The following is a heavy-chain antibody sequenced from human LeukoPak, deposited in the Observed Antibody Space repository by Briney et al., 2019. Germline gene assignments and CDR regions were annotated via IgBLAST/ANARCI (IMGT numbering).Heavy chain of an antibody. D-gene: IGHD3-3*01. CDR3: ARASGARFWSGYPFDY. CDR2: IYSGGST. V-gene: IGHV3-53*01. J-gene: IGHJ4*02. Sequence: GGSLRLSCAASGFTFSSNYMSWVRQAPGKGLEWVSVIYSGGSTYYSDSVKGRFTISRDNSKNTLYLQMNSLRAEDTAVYYCARASGARFWSGYPFDYWGQGTLVTVSS. CDR1: GFTFSSNY.